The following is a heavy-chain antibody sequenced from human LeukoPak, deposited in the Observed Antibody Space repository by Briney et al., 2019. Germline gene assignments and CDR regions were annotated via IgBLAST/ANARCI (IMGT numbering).Heavy chain of an antibody. CDR1: GGSISSSSYY. D-gene: IGHD6-6*01. CDR3: ATVNEYSSSSGAFDI. J-gene: IGHJ3*02. V-gene: IGHV4-39*01. Sequence: SETLSLTCTVSGGSISSSSYYWGWIRQPPGKGLEWIGTIYYSGSTYYNPSLKSRVTISVDTSKNQFSLKLSSVTAADTAVYYCATVNEYSSSSGAFDIWGQGTMVTVSS. CDR2: IYYSGST.